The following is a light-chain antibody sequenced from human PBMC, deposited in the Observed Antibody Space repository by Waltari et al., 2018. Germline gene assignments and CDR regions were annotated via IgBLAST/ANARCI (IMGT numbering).Light chain of an antibody. CDR1: SSDVGSYNF. CDR3: CSYAGGSTLV. V-gene: IGLV2-23*01. J-gene: IGLJ3*02. Sequence: QSALTQPASVSGSPGQSITISCTGTSSDVGSYNFVSWHQQHPGKAPKLMIYEDSKRPSRISNRFSGSKSGNTASLTISGLQAEDEADYYCCSYAGGSTLVFGGGTRVTVL. CDR2: EDS.